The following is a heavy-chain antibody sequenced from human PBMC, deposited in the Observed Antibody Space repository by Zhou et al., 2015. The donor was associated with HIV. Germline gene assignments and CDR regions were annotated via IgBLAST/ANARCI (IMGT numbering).Heavy chain of an antibody. CDR2: ITPIFGST. CDR3: ARGGTVTRGVIRKMPQFYYYYVMEV. V-gene: IGHV1-69*19. D-gene: IGHD3-10*01. Sequence: QVMLVQSGADVKEPGSSVRISCKASGESVINDAVNWMRQAPGQGLEWMGGITPIFGSTNYAQKFQDRVTITADESTSTLYMELSSLRSDDTAVYFCARGGTVTRGVIRKMPQFYYYYVMEVWGQGTTVTVSS. CDR1: GESVINDA. J-gene: IGHJ6*02.